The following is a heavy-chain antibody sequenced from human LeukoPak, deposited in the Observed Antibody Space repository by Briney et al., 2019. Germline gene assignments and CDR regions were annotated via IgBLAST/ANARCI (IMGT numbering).Heavy chain of an antibody. CDR2: LGGSGGST. V-gene: IGHV3-23*01. Sequence: GGSLRLSCAASGFTFSSYAMSWVRQAPGKGLEWVSVLGGSGGSTYYTDSVKGRFTISRDNSKNTLFMKLHILRAEDTAVYYCAKQPGASCSTAADYWGQGTLVTVSS. CDR3: AKQPGASCSTAADY. J-gene: IGHJ4*02. D-gene: IGHD2-2*02. CDR1: GFTFSSYA.